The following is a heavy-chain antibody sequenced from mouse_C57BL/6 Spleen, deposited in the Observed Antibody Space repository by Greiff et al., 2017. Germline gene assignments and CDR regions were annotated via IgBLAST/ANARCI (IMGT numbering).Heavy chain of an antibody. V-gene: IGHV1-47*01. CDR3: ARGGFYGSGHWDFDV. D-gene: IGHD1-1*01. CDR1: GYTFTTYP. Sequence: QVQLKQSGAELVKPGASVKMSCKASGYTFTTYPIAWMKQNPGKSLEWIGNFHPYNDDTKYNEKFKGKATLTVEKSSSTVYLELSRLTSDDSAVYYCARGGFYGSGHWDFDVWGTGTTVTVSS. J-gene: IGHJ1*03. CDR2: FHPYNDDT.